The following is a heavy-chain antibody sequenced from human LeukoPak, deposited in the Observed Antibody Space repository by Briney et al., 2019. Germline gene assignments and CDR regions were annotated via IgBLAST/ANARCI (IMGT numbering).Heavy chain of an antibody. CDR3: AREGSRSPGFDP. CDR2: IYYSGIT. V-gene: IGHV4-59*12. D-gene: IGHD1-1*01. CDR1: GGSISSYY. J-gene: IGHJ5*02. Sequence: PSETLSLTCTVSGGSISSYYWSWIRQPPGKGLEWIGYIYYSGITYYNPSLKSRVNISIDTSENQFSLRLFSVSAADTAVYYCAREGSRSPGFDPWGQGTLVTVSS.